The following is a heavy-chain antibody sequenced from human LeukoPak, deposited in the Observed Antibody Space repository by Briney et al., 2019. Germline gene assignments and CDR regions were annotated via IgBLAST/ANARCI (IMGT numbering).Heavy chain of an antibody. CDR2: ISYDGSNK. D-gene: IGHD1-26*01. CDR3: ARELGGSYGGFDY. Sequence: GRSLRLSWAASGFTFSSYAMHWVRQAPGKGLEWVAGISYDGSNKYHADSVKGRFTISRDNSKNTLYLQMNSLRTEDTAVYYCARELGGSYGGFDYWGQGTLVTVSS. V-gene: IGHV3-30*01. J-gene: IGHJ4*02. CDR1: GFTFSSYA.